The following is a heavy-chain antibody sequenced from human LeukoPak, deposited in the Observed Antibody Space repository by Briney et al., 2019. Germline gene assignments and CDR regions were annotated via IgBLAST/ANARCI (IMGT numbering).Heavy chain of an antibody. CDR3: ARGSEVAATQNY. V-gene: IGHV4-39*01. CDR1: GGSISSSSYY. J-gene: IGHJ4*02. D-gene: IGHD2-15*01. CDR2: IYYSGST. Sequence: SETLSLTCTVSGGSISSSSYYWGWIRQPPGKGLEWIGSIYYSGSTYYNPSLKSRVTISVDTSKNQFSLKLSSVTAADTAVYYCARGSEVAATQNYWGQGTPVTVSS.